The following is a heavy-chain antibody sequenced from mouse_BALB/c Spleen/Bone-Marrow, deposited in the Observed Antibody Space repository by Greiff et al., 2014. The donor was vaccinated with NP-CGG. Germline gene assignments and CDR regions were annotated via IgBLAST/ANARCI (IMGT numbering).Heavy chain of an antibody. J-gene: IGHJ3*01. CDR2: IGSGGSYT. CDR3: SRLSYDYDGAWFAY. CDR1: GITFSSYD. D-gene: IGHD2-4*01. Sequence: EVQLVESGGDLVRPRGSLKLSCAASGITFSSYDMSWVRQTPDKRLEWVATIGSGGSYTYYPDSVKGRFTISRDNAKNTLYLQMSSLKSEDTAMYYCSRLSYDYDGAWFAYWGQGTLVTVSA. V-gene: IGHV5-6*01.